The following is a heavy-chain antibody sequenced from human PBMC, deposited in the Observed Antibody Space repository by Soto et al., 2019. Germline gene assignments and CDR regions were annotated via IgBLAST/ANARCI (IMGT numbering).Heavy chain of an antibody. J-gene: IGHJ5*02. CDR1: GGSISSYY. Sequence: PSETLSLTCPVSGGSISSYYWSWIRQSPGKGLEWIGYAYYSGSIDYNPSLKSRVTMSVDTSKNQVSLKLNSATTADTAVYYCARDRSTYGGGGTGEVKENWFDPWGPGTLVTVSS. CDR2: AYYSGSI. D-gene: IGHD2-8*01. CDR3: ARDRSTYGGGGTGEVKENWFDP. V-gene: IGHV4-59*01.